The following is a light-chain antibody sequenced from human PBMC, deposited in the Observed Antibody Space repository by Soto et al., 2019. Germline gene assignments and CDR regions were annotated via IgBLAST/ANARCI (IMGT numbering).Light chain of an antibody. Sequence: DIQMTQSPSSLSASVGDRVTITYRASQSISSYLNWYQQKPGKAPKLLIYAASSLQSGVPSRFSGSGSGTDLTLNIRSMQPEDFANYSCQQRYGTFGGGTKVAIK. CDR1: QSISSY. V-gene: IGKV1-39*01. CDR2: AAS. CDR3: QQRYGT. J-gene: IGKJ4*01.